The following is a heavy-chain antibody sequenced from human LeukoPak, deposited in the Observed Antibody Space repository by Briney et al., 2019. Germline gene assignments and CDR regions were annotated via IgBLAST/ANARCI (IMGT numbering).Heavy chain of an antibody. CDR2: IYHGGST. V-gene: IGHV4-38-2*02. J-gene: IGHJ4*02. Sequence: SETLSLTCTVSGYSISSGYYWGWIRQSPGKGLEWIGSIYHGGSTYYNPSLKSRVTISVDPSKNQFSLKLSSVTAADTAVYYCARGERYYYDSSGYYGPWYFDYWGQGTLVTVSS. CDR3: ARGERYYYDSSGYYGPWYFDY. D-gene: IGHD3-22*01. CDR1: GYSISSGYY.